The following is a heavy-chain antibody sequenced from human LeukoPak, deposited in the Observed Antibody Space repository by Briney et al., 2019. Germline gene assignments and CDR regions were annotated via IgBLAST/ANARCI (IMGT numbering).Heavy chain of an antibody. D-gene: IGHD2-21*01. CDR3: ARVMGTYCGGNCYSGFDY. J-gene: IGHJ4*02. V-gene: IGHV1-2*02. CDR1: GYTFTGYY. Sequence: ASVKVSCKASGYTFTGYYMHWVRQAPGQGLEWMGWISPNSGGTNYAQKFQDRVTMTRDTSISTAYMELSRLRSDDTAVYYCARVMGTYCGGNCYSGFDYWGQGTLVTVSS. CDR2: ISPNSGGT.